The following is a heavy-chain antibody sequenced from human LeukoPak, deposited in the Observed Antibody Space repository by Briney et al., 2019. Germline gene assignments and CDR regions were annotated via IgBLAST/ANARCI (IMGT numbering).Heavy chain of an antibody. D-gene: IGHD3-3*01. Sequence: SETLSLTCAVSGGSISSGGYSWNWIRQPPGEGLEWIGYIYHSGSTYCNPSLKSRVTISVDGSKNQFSLNLSSVTAADTAVYFCARGSDDFWSGHKAIDYWGQGTLVTVSS. V-gene: IGHV4-30-2*01. CDR1: GGSISSGGYS. CDR2: IYHSGST. CDR3: ARGSDDFWSGHKAIDY. J-gene: IGHJ4*02.